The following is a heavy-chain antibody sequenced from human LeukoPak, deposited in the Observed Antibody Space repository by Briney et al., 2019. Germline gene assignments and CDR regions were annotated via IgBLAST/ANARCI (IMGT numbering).Heavy chain of an antibody. CDR2: IYYSGST. V-gene: IGHV4-39*07. J-gene: IGHJ5*02. CDR1: RGSITSSTYY. D-gene: IGHD3-10*01. Sequence: PSETLSLTCTVSRGSITSSTYYWGWIRQPPGKGLEWIGSIYYSGSTFYNPSLKSRVTISINTSKNQFSLKLSSVTAADTAVYYCARDHNQYYYGSGVSGGWFDPWGQGTLVTVSS. CDR3: ARDHNQYYYGSGVSGGWFDP.